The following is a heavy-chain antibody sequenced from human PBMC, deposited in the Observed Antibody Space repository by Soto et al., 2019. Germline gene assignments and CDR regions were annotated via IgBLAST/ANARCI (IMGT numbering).Heavy chain of an antibody. D-gene: IGHD2-21*02. V-gene: IGHV4-39*01. CDR1: SDSISSRGYY. Sequence: XQTLSLPFTVTSDSISSRGYYWGWIRQPPGKVLEWIGSIYYSGSTYNNPSLRSRVSMSIDTSKDQFSLKLKSVTAADTALYFCARKRNSVVTQAYFDVWGPGSLVTVSS. J-gene: IGHJ4*02. CDR2: IYYSGST. CDR3: ARKRNSVVTQAYFDV.